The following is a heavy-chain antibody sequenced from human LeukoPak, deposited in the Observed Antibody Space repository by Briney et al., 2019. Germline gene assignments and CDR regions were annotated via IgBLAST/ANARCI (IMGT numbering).Heavy chain of an antibody. CDR2: MNTNSANT. J-gene: IGHJ4*02. CDR3: ARARLLRGSVTPLYYFDY. D-gene: IGHD2-21*02. CDR1: GYTFNTYD. V-gene: IGHV1-8*03. Sequence: GASVKVSCKASGYTFNTYDINWVRQATGQGGVWMGWMNTNSANTGYAQKFQGRVTLTRNTSISTAYMELNGLRSDDTAVYYCARARLLRGSVTPLYYFDYWGQGVLVTVSS.